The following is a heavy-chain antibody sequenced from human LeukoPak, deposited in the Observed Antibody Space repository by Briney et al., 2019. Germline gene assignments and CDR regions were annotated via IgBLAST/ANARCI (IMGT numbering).Heavy chain of an antibody. CDR2: INPNSGGT. V-gene: IGHV1-2*02. Sequence: GASVKVSCKASGYTFTGYYMHWVRQAPGQGLEWMGWINPNSGGTNYAQKFQGRVTMTRDTSISTAYMELSRLRSDDTAVYYCARVPYYCSSTSCYTKGYYYGMDVWGQGTTVTVSS. D-gene: IGHD2-2*02. CDR1: GYTFTGYY. CDR3: ARVPYYCSSTSCYTKGYYYGMDV. J-gene: IGHJ6*02.